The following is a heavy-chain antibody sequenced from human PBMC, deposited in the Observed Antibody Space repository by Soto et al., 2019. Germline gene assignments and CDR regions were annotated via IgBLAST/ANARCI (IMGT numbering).Heavy chain of an antibody. J-gene: IGHJ4*02. D-gene: IGHD1-26*01. Sequence: PGGSLRLSCAASGFIFSDHYMSWIRQPPGKGLEWIGSMYHSGSTDYNPSLKSRITISVDTSKNQFSLKLRSATAADTAVYYCVRDYSGSSFDYWGQGTLVTVSS. CDR3: VRDYSGSSFDY. CDR1: GFIFSDHY. CDR2: MYHSGST. V-gene: IGHV4-38-2*02.